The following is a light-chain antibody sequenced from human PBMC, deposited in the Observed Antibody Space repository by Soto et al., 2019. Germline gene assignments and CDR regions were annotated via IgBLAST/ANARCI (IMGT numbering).Light chain of an antibody. CDR2: DVN. V-gene: IGLV2-14*01. J-gene: IGLJ2*01. Sequence: QSALTQPASVSGSPGQSITISCTGTNSDIGAYNYVSWYQQRPDKAPKLMIYDVNNRPSGVSNRFSGSKSGNTASLTISGLQADDEADYYCSSHTISSTEAFGAGTKLTVL. CDR1: NSDIGAYNY. CDR3: SSHTISSTEA.